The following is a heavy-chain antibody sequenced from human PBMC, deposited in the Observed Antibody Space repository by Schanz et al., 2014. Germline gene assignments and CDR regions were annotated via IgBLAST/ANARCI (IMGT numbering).Heavy chain of an antibody. CDR2: ISYDGSKK. D-gene: IGHD5-18*01. CDR1: GFMFSIYG. CDR3: GRAGTGMAGWYFEL. Sequence: QVPLVESGGGVVQPGRSLRLSCAASGFMFSIYGMHWVRQAPGKGLEWVGVISYDGSKKSYADSVKGRFTISRDNSKNTLFLQMSSLRVDDMAVYYCGRAGTGMAGWYFELWGRGTLVTVSS. V-gene: IGHV3-30*03. J-gene: IGHJ2*01.